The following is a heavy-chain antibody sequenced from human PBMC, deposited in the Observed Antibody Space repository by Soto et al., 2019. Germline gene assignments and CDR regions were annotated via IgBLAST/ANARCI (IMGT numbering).Heavy chain of an antibody. CDR1: GFTFSSYA. CDR2: ISGSGGST. CDR3: AKEGHDSNGYPGYGMDV. V-gene: IGHV3-23*01. J-gene: IGHJ6*02. D-gene: IGHD3-22*01. Sequence: GGSLRLSCAAPGFTFSSYAMSWVRQAPGKGLEWVSAISGSGGSTYYADSVKGRFTISRDNSKNTLYLQMNSLRAEDTAVYYCAKEGHDSNGYPGYGMDVWGQGTTVTVSS.